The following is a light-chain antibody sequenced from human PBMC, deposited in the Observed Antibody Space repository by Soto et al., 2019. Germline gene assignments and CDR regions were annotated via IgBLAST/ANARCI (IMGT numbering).Light chain of an antibody. CDR3: CSYAGSYTFGVV. CDR1: SSDVGGYNY. V-gene: IGLV2-11*01. Sequence: QSALTQPRSVSGSPGQSVTISCTGTSSDVGGYNYVAWYQQHPGKAPKLMIYDVSKRPSGVPDRFSGSKSGNTASLTISGRQAEDDADDYCCSYAGSYTFGVVFGGGTKLTVL. CDR2: DVS. J-gene: IGLJ2*01.